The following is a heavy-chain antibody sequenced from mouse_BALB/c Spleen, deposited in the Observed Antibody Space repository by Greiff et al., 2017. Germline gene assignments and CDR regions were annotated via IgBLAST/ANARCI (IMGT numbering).Heavy chain of an antibody. CDR1: GYTFTSYV. Sequence: VQLKESGPELVKPGASVKMSCKASGYTFTSYVMHWVKQKPGQGLEWIGYINPYNDGTKYNEKFKGKATLTSDKSSSTAYMELSSLTSEDSAVYYCARRAGSPYYAMDYWGQGTSVTVSS. CDR2: INPYNDGT. D-gene: IGHD1-2*01. J-gene: IGHJ4*01. V-gene: IGHV1-14*01. CDR3: ARRAGSPYYAMDY.